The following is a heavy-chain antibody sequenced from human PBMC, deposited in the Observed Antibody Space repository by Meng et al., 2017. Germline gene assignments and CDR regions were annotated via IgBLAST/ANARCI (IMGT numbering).Heavy chain of an antibody. CDR2: INHSGST. CDR1: GGSFSGYY. J-gene: IGHJ4*02. CDR3: ARGLGYCSGGSSC. D-gene: IGHD2-15*01. V-gene: IGHV4-34*01. Sequence: QVQLQQWGAGLLKPSETLSLTVAVYGGSFSGYYWSWIRQPPGKGLEWIGEINHSGSTNYNPSLKSRVTISVDTSKNQFSLKLSSVTAADTAVYYCARGLGYCSGGSSCWGQGTLVTVSS.